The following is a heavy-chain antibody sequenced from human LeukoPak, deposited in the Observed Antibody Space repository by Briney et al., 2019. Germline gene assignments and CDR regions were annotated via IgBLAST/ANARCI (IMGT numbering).Heavy chain of an antibody. V-gene: IGHV1-69*04. CDR2: IIPIFGIA. CDR3: ASGPLEYSSSSAYYGMDV. CDR1: GRTFSSYA. D-gene: IGHD6-6*01. J-gene: IGHJ6*02. Sequence: GASVKLSCKASGRTFSSYAISWVRQAPGQGLEWMGRIIPIFGIANYAQKFQGRVTITADKSTSTAYMELSSLRSEDTAVYYCASGPLEYSSSSAYYGMDVWGQGTTVTVSS.